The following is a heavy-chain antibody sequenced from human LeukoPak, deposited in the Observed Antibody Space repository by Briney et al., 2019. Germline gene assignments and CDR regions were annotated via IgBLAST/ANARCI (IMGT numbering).Heavy chain of an antibody. CDR3: ARGGSSWYRGENWFDP. Sequence: GVCLRLSCAASGFTFSSYSMNWVRQAPGKGLEWVSYISSSSTIYYADSVKGRFTISRDNAKNSLYLQMNSLRDEDTAVYYCARGGSSWYRGENWFDPWGQGTLVTVSS. J-gene: IGHJ5*02. V-gene: IGHV3-48*02. CDR2: ISSSSTI. CDR1: GFTFSSYS. D-gene: IGHD6-13*01.